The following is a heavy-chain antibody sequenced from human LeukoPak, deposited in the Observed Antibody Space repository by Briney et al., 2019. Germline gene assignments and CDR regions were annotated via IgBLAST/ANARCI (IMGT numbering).Heavy chain of an antibody. J-gene: IGHJ5*02. CDR3: AKVTGIAARPKDWFDP. CDR1: GFTFSSYG. Sequence: PGRSLRLSCAASGFTFSSYGMHWVRQAPGKRLEWVSDISYDGSYKYYADSVKGRFTISRDNSKNTLYLQMNSLRAEDTAVYYCAKVTGIAARPKDWFDPWGQGTLVTVSS. CDR2: ISYDGSYK. V-gene: IGHV3-30*18. D-gene: IGHD6-6*01.